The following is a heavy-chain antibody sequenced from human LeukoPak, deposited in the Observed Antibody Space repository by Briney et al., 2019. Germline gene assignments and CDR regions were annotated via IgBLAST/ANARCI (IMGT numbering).Heavy chain of an antibody. CDR3: GKTTAGYSSGQKPAWPVDY. CDR1: GFTFGSFA. V-gene: IGHV3-23*01. J-gene: IGHJ4*02. D-gene: IGHD5-18*01. Sequence: GSLRLSCEASGFTFGSFAMYWVRQAPGKGLEWIAGIFGSGGSPHYADSVKGRFTISRDNFKNTVYLQINSLRADDTAVYYCGKTTAGYSSGQKPAWPVDYWGQGTLVTVSS. CDR2: IFGSGGSP.